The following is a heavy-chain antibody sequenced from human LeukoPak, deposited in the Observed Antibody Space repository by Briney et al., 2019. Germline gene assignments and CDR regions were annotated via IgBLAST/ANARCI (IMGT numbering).Heavy chain of an antibody. CDR3: ARLIAAAGYRYWFDP. CDR2: IYHSGST. CDR1: GGSISSGGYY. V-gene: IGHV4-30-2*01. D-gene: IGHD6-13*01. J-gene: IGHJ5*02. Sequence: SQTLSLTCTVSGGSISSGGYYWSWIRQPPGKGLEWIGYIYHSGSTNYNPSLKSRVTISVDTSKNQFSLKLSSVTAADTAVYYCARLIAAAGYRYWFDPWGQGTLVTVSS.